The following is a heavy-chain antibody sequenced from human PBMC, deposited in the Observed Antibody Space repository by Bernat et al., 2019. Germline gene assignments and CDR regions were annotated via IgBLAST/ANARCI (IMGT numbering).Heavy chain of an antibody. J-gene: IGHJ4*02. V-gene: IGHV3-21*01. CDR2: ISSSSSYI. D-gene: IGHD1-14*01. CDR1: GFTFSSYS. CDR3: ARSRTSGKADY. Sequence: EVQLVESGGGLVKPGGSLRLSCAASGFTFSSYSMNWVRQAPGKGLEWVSSISSSSSYIYYADSVKGRFTISRDNAKNSLYLQMNSLRAEDTAVYDGARSRTSGKADYWGQGTLVTVSS.